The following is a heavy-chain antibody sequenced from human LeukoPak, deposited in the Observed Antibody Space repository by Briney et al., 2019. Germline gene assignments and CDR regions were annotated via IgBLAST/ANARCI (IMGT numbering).Heavy chain of an antibody. CDR2: VTDSGST. CDR3: ARGPYYYGSGSRDYYYMDV. CDR1: GVSFSGYY. Sequence: SETLSLTCAVYGVSFSGYYWSWIRQPPGKGLEWIGEVTDSGSTNYNPSLKSRVTISVDTSKNQFSLELSSVTAADTAVYYCARGPYYYGSGSRDYYYMDVWGKGTTVTVSS. V-gene: IGHV4-34*01. J-gene: IGHJ6*03. D-gene: IGHD3-10*01.